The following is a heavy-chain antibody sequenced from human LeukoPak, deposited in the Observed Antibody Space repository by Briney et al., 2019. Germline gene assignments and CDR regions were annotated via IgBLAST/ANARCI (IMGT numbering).Heavy chain of an antibody. CDR2: ISYDGSNK. V-gene: IGHV3-30-3*01. D-gene: IGHD6-13*01. CDR3: ARGAKQQLATFDY. CDR1: GFTFSSYA. Sequence: GSLRLSCAASGFTFSSYAMHWVRQAPGKGLEWVAVISYDGSNKYYADSVEGRFTISRDNSKNTLYLQMNSLRAEDTAVYYCARGAKQQLATFDYWGQGTLVTVSS. J-gene: IGHJ4*02.